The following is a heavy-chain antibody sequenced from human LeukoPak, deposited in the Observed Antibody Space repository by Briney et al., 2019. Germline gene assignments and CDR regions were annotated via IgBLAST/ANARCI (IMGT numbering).Heavy chain of an antibody. CDR1: GFAFNFFA. CDR3: ARDRCSGGSCYFDY. Sequence: PGGSLRLSCAASGFAFNFFAMSWVRQVPGKRLEWVSYIDSSNSPIYYADSVKGRFTISRDNGKNSLYLQMNSLRDEDTAVYYCARDRCSGGSCYFDYWGQGTLVTVSS. D-gene: IGHD2-15*01. CDR2: IDSSNSPI. J-gene: IGHJ4*02. V-gene: IGHV3-48*02.